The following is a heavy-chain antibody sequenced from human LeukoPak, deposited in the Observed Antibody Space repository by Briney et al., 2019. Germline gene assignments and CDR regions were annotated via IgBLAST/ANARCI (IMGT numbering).Heavy chain of an antibody. V-gene: IGHV3-21*01. D-gene: IGHD3-22*01. CDR1: GFTFSSYS. CDR2: ISSSSSYI. J-gene: IGHJ3*02. Sequence: GGSLRLSCAASGFTFSSYSMNWVRQAPGKGLEWVSSISSSSSYIYYADSVKGRFTISRDNAKNSLHLQMNSLRAEDTAVYYCTRNTMIVVTDAFDIWGQGTMVTVSS. CDR3: TRNTMIVVTDAFDI.